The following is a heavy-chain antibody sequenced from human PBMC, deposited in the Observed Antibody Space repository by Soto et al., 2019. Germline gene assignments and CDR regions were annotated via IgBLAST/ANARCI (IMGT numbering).Heavy chain of an antibody. Sequence: GGSLRLSCAASGFTFSDYYMSWIRQAPGKGLEWVSFISSRASTIYYADSVKGRFTISRDNAKNSLYLQMNSLRADDTAVYYCATDSGYGSASAYYFDFWGQGGLVTVSS. CDR2: ISSRASTI. V-gene: IGHV3-11*01. J-gene: IGHJ4*02. D-gene: IGHD5-12*01. CDR1: GFTFSDYY. CDR3: ATDSGYGSASAYYFDF.